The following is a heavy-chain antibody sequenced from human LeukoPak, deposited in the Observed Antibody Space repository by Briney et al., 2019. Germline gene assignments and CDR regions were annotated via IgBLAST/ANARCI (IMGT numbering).Heavy chain of an antibody. V-gene: IGHV3-7*01. CDR2: IKQDGSEK. CDR1: GFTFSSYW. J-gene: IGHJ5*02. Sequence: GGSLRLSCAASGFTFSSYWLSWVRQAPGKGLEWVANIKQDGSEKYYVDSVKGRFTISRDNAKNSLYLQMNSLRAEDTAVYYCARKRGYSSYNWFDPRGQGTLVTVSS. CDR3: ARKRGYSSYNWFDP. D-gene: IGHD5-18*01.